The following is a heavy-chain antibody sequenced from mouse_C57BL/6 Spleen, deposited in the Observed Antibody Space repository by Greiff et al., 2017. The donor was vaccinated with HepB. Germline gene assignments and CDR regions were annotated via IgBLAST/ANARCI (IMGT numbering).Heavy chain of an antibody. V-gene: IGHV5-6*01. CDR3: ARGAITTVVAYYAMDY. Sequence: EVQGVESGGDLVKPGGSLKLSCAASGFTFSSYGMSWVRQTPDKRLEWVATISSGGSYTYYPDSVKGRFTISRDNAKNTLYLQMSSLKSEDTAMYYCARGAITTVVAYYAMDYWGQGTSVTVSS. D-gene: IGHD1-1*01. CDR2: ISSGGSYT. CDR1: GFTFSSYG. J-gene: IGHJ4*01.